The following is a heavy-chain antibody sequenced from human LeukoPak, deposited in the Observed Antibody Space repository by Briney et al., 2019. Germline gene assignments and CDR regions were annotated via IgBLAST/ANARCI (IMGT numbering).Heavy chain of an antibody. J-gene: IGHJ4*02. D-gene: IGHD3-22*01. Sequence: ASVKVSCKASGYSFTGSSIHWVRQAPGQGLEWMGWINPKNGGTIYAQEFQGRVTLTRGTSRNTAYMELTRLTSDDTAVYYCARGPSPYYYDHSGPIDHWGQGTLVTVSS. CDR2: INPKNGGT. V-gene: IGHV1-2*02. CDR3: ARGPSPYYYDHSGPIDH. CDR1: GYSFTGSS.